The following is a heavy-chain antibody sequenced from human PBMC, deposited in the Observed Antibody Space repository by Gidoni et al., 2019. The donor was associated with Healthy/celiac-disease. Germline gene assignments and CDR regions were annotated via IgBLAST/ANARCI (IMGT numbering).Heavy chain of an antibody. V-gene: IGHV3-30*18. CDR1: GFTFSSYG. CDR3: AKDTLVVVAAIPYYYGMDV. D-gene: IGHD2-15*01. J-gene: IGHJ6*02. CDR2: ISYDGSNK. Sequence: QVQLVESGGGVVKPGRSLRLSCAASGFTFSSYGLHWVRQAPGKGLEWVAVISYDGSNKYYADSVKGRFTISRDNSKNTLYLQMNSLRAEDTAVYYCAKDTLVVVAAIPYYYGMDVWGQGTTVTVSS.